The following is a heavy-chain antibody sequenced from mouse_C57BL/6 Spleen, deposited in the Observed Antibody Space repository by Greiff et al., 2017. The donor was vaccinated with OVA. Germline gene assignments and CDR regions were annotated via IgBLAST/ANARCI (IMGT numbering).Heavy chain of an antibody. V-gene: IGHV1-82*01. CDR3: ALWDYYAMDY. CDR1: GYAFSSSW. D-gene: IGHD6-1*01. J-gene: IGHJ4*01. CDR2: IYPGDGDT. Sequence: QVQLKESGPELVKPGASVKISCKASGYAFSSSWMNWVKQRPGKGLEWIGRIYPGDGDTNYNGKFKGKATLTADKSSSTAYMQLSSLTSEDSAVYFCALWDYYAMDYWGQGTSVTVSS.